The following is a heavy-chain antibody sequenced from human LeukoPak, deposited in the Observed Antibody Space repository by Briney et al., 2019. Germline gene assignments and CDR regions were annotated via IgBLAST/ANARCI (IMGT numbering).Heavy chain of an antibody. CDR3: ARGGGLRFLEWFPGSSTYYMDV. Sequence: SETLSLTCTVSGGSISSSSYYWGWIRQPPGKGLEWIGSIYYSGSTYYNPSLKSRVTISVDTSKNQFSLKLSSVTAADTAVYYCARGGGLRFLEWFPGSSTYYMDVWGKGTTVTVSS. D-gene: IGHD3-3*01. CDR2: IYYSGST. V-gene: IGHV4-39*01. CDR1: GGSISSSSYY. J-gene: IGHJ6*03.